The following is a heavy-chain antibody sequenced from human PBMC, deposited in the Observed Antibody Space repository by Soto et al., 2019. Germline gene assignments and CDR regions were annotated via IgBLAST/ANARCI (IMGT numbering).Heavy chain of an antibody. CDR3: ARVYGDCFDY. V-gene: IGHV4-59*01. J-gene: IGHJ4*02. CDR2: IYYSGST. CDR1: GGSISSYY. Sequence: SSETLSLTCTVSGGSISSYYWSWIRQPPGKGLEWIGYIYYSGSTNYNPSLKSRVTISVDTSKNQFSLKLSSVTAADTAVYHCARVYGDCFDYWGQGTLVTVSS. D-gene: IGHD4-17*01.